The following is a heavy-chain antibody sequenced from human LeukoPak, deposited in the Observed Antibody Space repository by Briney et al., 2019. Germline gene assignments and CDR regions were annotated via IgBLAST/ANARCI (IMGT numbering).Heavy chain of an antibody. CDR1: GFTFSSYS. V-gene: IGHV3-48*02. CDR3: ARDLAVSYDFWSGYYDSPGFDY. D-gene: IGHD3-3*01. Sequence: PGGSLRLSCAASGFTFSSYSMNWVRQAPGKGLEWVSYISSSGSTIYYADSVKGRFTISRDNAKNSLYLQMNSLRDEDTAVYYCARDLAVSYDFWSGYYDSPGFDYWGQGTLVTVSS. CDR2: ISSSGSTI. J-gene: IGHJ4*02.